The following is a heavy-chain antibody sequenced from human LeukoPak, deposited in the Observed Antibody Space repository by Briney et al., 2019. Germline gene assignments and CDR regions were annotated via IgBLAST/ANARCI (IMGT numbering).Heavy chain of an antibody. D-gene: IGHD4-11*01. J-gene: IGHJ4*02. CDR2: IYYSGST. V-gene: IGHV4-59*08. CDR1: GGSISGYY. CDR3: ANYHDYSNFQGAYYLDY. Sequence: SETLSLACTVSGGSISGYYWSWIRQPPGKGLEWIGNIYYSGSTNYNPSLKSRVTISVDTSKNQFSLKLSSVTAADTAVYYCANYHDYSNFQGAYYLDYWGQGTLVTVSS.